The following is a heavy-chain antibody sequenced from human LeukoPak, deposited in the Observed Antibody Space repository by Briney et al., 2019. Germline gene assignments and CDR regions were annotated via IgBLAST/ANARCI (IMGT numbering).Heavy chain of an antibody. CDR2: IYYSETT. CDR1: GGSINSANYY. CDR3: ARQRADYYYYYVDV. Sequence: SETLSLTCTVPGGSINSANYYWGWLRQPPGKGLEWIGSIYYSETTYDNPSLKSRVTISIETSKNQFSLKLRSVTASDTAVYYCARQRADYYYYYVDVWGKGTTVAVS. J-gene: IGHJ6*03. V-gene: IGHV4-39*01.